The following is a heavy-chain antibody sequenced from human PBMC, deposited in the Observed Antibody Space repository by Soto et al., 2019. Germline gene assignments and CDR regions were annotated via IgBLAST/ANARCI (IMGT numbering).Heavy chain of an antibody. CDR3: ATIVGANDN. D-gene: IGHD1-26*01. V-gene: IGHV4-4*07. CDR2: IYSSGSA. CDR1: RASIYTYS. J-gene: IGHJ4*02. Sequence: SETLSLTCTVSRASIYTYSWTWIRQPAGKGLQWIGHIYSSGSANYSPSLKSRVTMSVDSSKNQSSLKLSSVTAADTGVYYCATIVGANDNWGQGTLVTVSS.